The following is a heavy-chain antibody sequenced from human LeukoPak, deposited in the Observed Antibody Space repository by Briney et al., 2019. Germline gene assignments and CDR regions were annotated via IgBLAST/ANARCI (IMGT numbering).Heavy chain of an antibody. D-gene: IGHD1-1*01. Sequence: SETLSLTCAVYGGSFSAHSWSWIRQSPGKGLEWIGEVNHSGSTNYNPSLKSRVTISVDTSKNQFSLRLSSMTAADTAVYYCARDVTGSASDYWGQGTLVTVPS. CDR2: VNHSGST. CDR3: ARDVTGSASDY. V-gene: IGHV4-34*01. CDR1: GGSFSAHS. J-gene: IGHJ4*02.